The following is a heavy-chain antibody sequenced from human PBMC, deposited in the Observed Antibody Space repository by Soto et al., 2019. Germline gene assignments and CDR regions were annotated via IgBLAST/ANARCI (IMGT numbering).Heavy chain of an antibody. D-gene: IGHD3-10*01. J-gene: IGHJ4*02. Sequence: EVQLVESGGGLVQPGGSLRLSCAASGFTFKTYSMNWVRQAPGKGLEWVSYISETSIAIYYRDSVKGRFTISRDNAKNTLYLQMNSLRDEDTAVYYCATLQLGREEFFDSWVQGTLVTVSS. CDR1: GFTFKTYS. V-gene: IGHV3-48*02. CDR3: ATLQLGREEFFDS. CDR2: ISETSIAI.